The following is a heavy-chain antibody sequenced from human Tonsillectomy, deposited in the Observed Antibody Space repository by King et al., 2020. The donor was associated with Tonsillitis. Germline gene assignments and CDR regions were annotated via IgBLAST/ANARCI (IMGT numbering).Heavy chain of an antibody. V-gene: IGHV4-4*07. CDR3: ARDQPVGSTRFDY. J-gene: IGHJ4*02. D-gene: IGHD2-2*01. CDR1: GASISSYY. Sequence: QLQESGPGLVKPSETLSLTCTVSGASISSYYWTWIRQPAEKGLEGIGRIHTSGSTSYSPSLESRVTMSVDTSKNQFSLKLTSMTAADTAVYYCARDQPVGSTRFDYWGQGILVTVSS. CDR2: IHTSGST.